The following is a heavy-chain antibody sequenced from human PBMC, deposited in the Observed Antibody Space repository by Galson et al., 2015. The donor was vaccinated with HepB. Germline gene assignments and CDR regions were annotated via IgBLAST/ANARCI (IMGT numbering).Heavy chain of an antibody. CDR2: INPNSGGT. D-gene: IGHD2-15*01. CDR1: GYTFTGYY. CDR3: ARDGHCSGGSCYSFDY. V-gene: IGHV1-2*06. J-gene: IGHJ4*02. Sequence: SVKVSCKASGYTFTGYYMHWVRQAPGQGLEWMGRINPNSGGTNYAQKFQGRVTMTRDTSISTAYMELSSLRSEDTAVYYCARDGHCSGGSCYSFDYWGQGTLVTVSS.